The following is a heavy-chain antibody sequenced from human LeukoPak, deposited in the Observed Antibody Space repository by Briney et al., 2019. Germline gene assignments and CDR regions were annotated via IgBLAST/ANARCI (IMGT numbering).Heavy chain of an antibody. CDR3: ARDIAVAGEPDY. CDR1: GYTFTSYS. Sequence: GASVKVSCKASGYTFTSYSFSWVRQAPGQGLEWMGRISANSGNTNYAQNLQGRVTMTTDTSTSTAYMELRSLRSDDTAVYYCARDIAVAGEPDYWGQGTLVTVSS. J-gene: IGHJ4*02. V-gene: IGHV1-18*01. CDR2: ISANSGNT. D-gene: IGHD6-19*01.